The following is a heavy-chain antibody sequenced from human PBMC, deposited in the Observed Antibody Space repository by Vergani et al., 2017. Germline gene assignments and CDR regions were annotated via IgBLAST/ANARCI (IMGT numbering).Heavy chain of an antibody. V-gene: IGHV6-1*01. D-gene: IGHD1-26*01. CDR1: GDSVSTNSAA. Sequence: QVQLQQSGPGLVKPSPTLSLTCALSGDSVSTNSAAWNWIRQSPSRGLEWLGRTYCRSKCFNDYAVSVKSRITINPDTSKNQFALQLNSVTPEYTAVYYCARAVVGTTGNWFDPWGQGTQVTVSS. J-gene: IGHJ5*02. CDR2: TYCRSKCFN. CDR3: ARAVVGTTGNWFDP.